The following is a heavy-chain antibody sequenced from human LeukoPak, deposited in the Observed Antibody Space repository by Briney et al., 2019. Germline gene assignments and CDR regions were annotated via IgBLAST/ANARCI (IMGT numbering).Heavy chain of an antibody. CDR1: GGSISSYY. V-gene: IGHV4-59*01. J-gene: IGHJ4*02. Sequence: SETLSLTCTVSGGSISSYYWSWIRQPPGKGLEWIGYIYYSGSTNYNPSLKSRVTISVDTSKNQFSLKLSSVTAADTAVYYCASRPRSGTGFDYWGQGTLVTVSS. D-gene: IGHD6-25*01. CDR3: ASRPRSGTGFDY. CDR2: IYYSGST.